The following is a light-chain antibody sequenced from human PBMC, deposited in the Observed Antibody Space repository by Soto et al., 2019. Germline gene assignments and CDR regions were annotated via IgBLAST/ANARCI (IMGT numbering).Light chain of an antibody. CDR3: QQYGLSLLT. J-gene: IGKJ4*01. CDR2: GTS. Sequence: VLTQSPGTLSLSPGERATLSCRASQSVSGSHLAWYQQKPGQAPRLLIYGTSSRATGIPDRFSGSGSGTDFTLSISRLEPEDFAVYYCQQYGLSLLTFGGGTKVDIK. V-gene: IGKV3-20*01. CDR1: QSVSGSH.